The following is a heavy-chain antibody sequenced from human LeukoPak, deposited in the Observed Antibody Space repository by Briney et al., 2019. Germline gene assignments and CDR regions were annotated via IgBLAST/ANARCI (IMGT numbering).Heavy chain of an antibody. V-gene: IGHV1-46*01. CDR3: ARDRSSSGSPTYFDY. J-gene: IGHJ4*02. CDR1: GYTLTRYF. CDR2: INPNGGST. Sequence: ASVKVSCKASGYTLTRYFIHWVRQAPGQGLEWMGIINPNGGSTSYPQKFQGRVTITADKSTSTAYMELSSLRSEDTAVYYCARDRSSSGSPTYFDYWGQGTLVTVSS. D-gene: IGHD3-22*01.